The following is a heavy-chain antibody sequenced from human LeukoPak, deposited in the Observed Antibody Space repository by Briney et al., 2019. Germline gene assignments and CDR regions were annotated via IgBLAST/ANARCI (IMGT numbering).Heavy chain of an antibody. CDR3: VRKPSGTYSYHLDY. CDR1: VFTFSSYW. D-gene: IGHD1-26*01. Sequence: PGGSLRLSCAASVFTFSSYWMSWVRQAPGKGLEWVANIKQEGSEKYYVDSVKGRFTISRDNAKNSLYLQMNGLRAEDTAVYYCVRKPSGTYSYHLDYWGQGTLVTVSS. J-gene: IGHJ4*02. V-gene: IGHV3-7*01. CDR2: IKQEGSEK.